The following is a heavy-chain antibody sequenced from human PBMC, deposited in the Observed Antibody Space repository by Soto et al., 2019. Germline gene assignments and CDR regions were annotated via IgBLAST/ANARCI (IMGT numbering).Heavy chain of an antibody. J-gene: IGHJ6*02. V-gene: IGHV5-10-1*01. CDR1: GYSFTSYW. CDR2: TDPSDSYT. CDR3: ARRGGPEFYDSSGYPHRGYYYYYGMDV. D-gene: IGHD3-22*01. Sequence: PGGSLKISCKGSGYSFTSYWISWVRQMPGKGLEWMGRTDPSDSYTNYSPSFQGHVTISADKSISTAYLQWSSLKASDTAMYYCARRGGPEFYDSSGYPHRGYYYYYGMDVWGQGTTVTVS.